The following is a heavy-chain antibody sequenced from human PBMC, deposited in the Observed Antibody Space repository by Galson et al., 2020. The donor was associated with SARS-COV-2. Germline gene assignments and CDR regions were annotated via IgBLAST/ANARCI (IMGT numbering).Heavy chain of an antibody. V-gene: IGHV4-59*01. CDR3: ARNRVPGDS. Sequence: SETLSLTCSVSGGTCRGYYCSWIRQPPGHGLEWIGSIHYTGATHYNPSLESRLTISLATSKNQFSLTLTSVTAADTVVYYCARNRVPGDSWGQGTLVTVSS. D-gene: IGHD3-3*01. CDR2: IHYTGAT. CDR1: GGTCRGYY. J-gene: IGHJ4*02.